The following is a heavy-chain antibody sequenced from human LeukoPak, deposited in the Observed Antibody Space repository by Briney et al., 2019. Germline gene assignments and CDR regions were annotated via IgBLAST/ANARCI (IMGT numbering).Heavy chain of an antibody. Sequence: SVKLSCKASGGTSSSYAISWVRQAPGPWIEFMGGILTIFGTANYAQKFQGRVTITTDESTSTAYMELSSLRSADTAVYYCARPPGSGYTGNWFDPWGQGTLVTVSS. CDR2: ILTIFGTA. CDR3: ARPPGSGYTGNWFDP. V-gene: IGHV1-69*05. CDR1: GGTSSSYA. D-gene: IGHD3-22*01. J-gene: IGHJ5*02.